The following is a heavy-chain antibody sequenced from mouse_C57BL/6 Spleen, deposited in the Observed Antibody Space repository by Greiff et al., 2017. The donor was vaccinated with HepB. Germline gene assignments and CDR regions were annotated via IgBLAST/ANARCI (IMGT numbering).Heavy chain of an antibody. CDR2: IYPGDGDT. CDR1: GYAFSSSW. D-gene: IGHD4-1*01. CDR3: AKLGLGYFDY. Sequence: VQLVESGPELVKPGASVKISCKASGYAFSSSWMNWVKQRPGKGLEWIGRIYPGDGDTNYNGKFKGKATLTADKSSSTAYMQLSSLTSEDSAVYFCAKLGLGYFDYWGQGTTLTVSS. V-gene: IGHV1-82*01. J-gene: IGHJ2*01.